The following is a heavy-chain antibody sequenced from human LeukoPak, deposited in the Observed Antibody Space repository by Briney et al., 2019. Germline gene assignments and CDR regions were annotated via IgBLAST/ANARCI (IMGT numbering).Heavy chain of an antibody. J-gene: IGHJ3*02. CDR3: ARVGSVVGVTNAFDI. D-gene: IGHD1-26*01. Sequence: GGSLRLSCAASGFTVSSNYMSWVRQAPGKGVEWVSVIYSCGSTYYADSVKGRFTISRDNSKNTLYLQMNSLRAEDTAVYYCARVGSVVGVTNAFDIWGQGTMVTVSS. CDR1: GFTVSSNY. CDR2: IYSCGST. V-gene: IGHV3-66*03.